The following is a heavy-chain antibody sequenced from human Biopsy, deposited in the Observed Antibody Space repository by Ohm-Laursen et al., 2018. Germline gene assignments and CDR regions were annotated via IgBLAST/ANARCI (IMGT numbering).Heavy chain of an antibody. J-gene: IGHJ4*02. CDR1: GFNFSAYG. CDR2: TWDDGSHQ. V-gene: IGHV3-33*01. Sequence: SLRLSCTASGFNFSAYGMHWVRQAPDKGLEWVALTWDDGSHQYYADSVKGRFTISRDNSKDTLYLQMNSLRAEDTAVYYCARGSDSDYWGQGTLVTVSS. CDR3: ARGSDSDY.